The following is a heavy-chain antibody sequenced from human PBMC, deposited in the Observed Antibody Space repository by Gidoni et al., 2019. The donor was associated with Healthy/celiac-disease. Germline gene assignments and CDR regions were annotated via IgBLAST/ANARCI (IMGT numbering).Heavy chain of an antibody. CDR3: ARARFLGYCSSTSCYPYYYYGMDV. CDR1: GGSFSGYY. CDR2: INHSGST. J-gene: IGHJ6*02. D-gene: IGHD2-2*01. V-gene: IGHV4-34*01. Sequence: QVQLQQWGAGLLKPSETLSLTCAVYGGSFSGYYWSWIRQPPGKGLEWIGEINHSGSTNYNPSLKSRVTISVDTSKNQFSLKLSSVTAADTAVYYCARARFLGYCSSTSCYPYYYYGMDVWGQGTTVTVSS.